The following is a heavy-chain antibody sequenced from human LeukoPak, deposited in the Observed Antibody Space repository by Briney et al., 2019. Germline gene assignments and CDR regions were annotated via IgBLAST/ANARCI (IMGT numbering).Heavy chain of an antibody. D-gene: IGHD5-18*01. CDR2: ISYDGSNK. J-gene: IGHJ4*02. V-gene: IGHV3-30*18. CDR1: GFTFSSYG. Sequence: PGGSLRLSCAASGFTFSSYGKHWVRQAPGKGLEWVAVISYDGSNKYYADSVKGRFTISRDNSKNTLYLQMNSLRAEDTAVYYCAKDSRGYSYGYGGDYWGQGTLVTVSS. CDR3: AKDSRGYSYGYGGDY.